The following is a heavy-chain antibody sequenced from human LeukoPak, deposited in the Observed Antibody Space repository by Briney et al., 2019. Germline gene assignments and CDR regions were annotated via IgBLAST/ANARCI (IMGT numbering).Heavy chain of an antibody. V-gene: IGHV4-4*08. CDR3: ARDRAYYYTDF. Sequence: SETLSLTCTVSGGAISTYHWSWIRQPPGKGLEWIGYIYSRGNTKYNPSLKSRVTISADMSKNQFSLELDSVTAADTVVYYCARDRAYYYTDFWGKGTTVTVSS. CDR1: GGAISTYH. J-gene: IGHJ6*03. CDR2: IYSRGNT. D-gene: IGHD2-21*01.